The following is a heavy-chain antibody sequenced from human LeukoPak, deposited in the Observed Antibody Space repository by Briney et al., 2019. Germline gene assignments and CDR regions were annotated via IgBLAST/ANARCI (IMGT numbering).Heavy chain of an antibody. V-gene: IGHV4-38-2*02. CDR3: AAGIAAAGTWWFDP. J-gene: IGHJ5*02. Sequence: SETLSLTCTVSGYSISSGYYWGWIRQPPGKGLEWIGSIYHSGSTYYNPSLKSRVTISVDTSKNQFSLKLSSVTAADTAVYYCAAGIAAAGTWWFDPWGQGTLVTVSS. CDR1: GYSISSGYY. CDR2: IYHSGST. D-gene: IGHD6-13*01.